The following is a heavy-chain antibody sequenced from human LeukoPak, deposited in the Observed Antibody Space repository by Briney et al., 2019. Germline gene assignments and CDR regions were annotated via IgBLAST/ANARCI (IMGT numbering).Heavy chain of an antibody. V-gene: IGHV4-34*01. CDR2: INHSGST. Sequence: PSETLSLTCAVYGGSFSGYYWSGIRQPPGKGLEWIGEINHSGSTNYNPSLKSRVTISVDTSKNQFSLKLSSVTAADTAVYYCARAFFSMVRGIDYWGQGTLVTVSS. J-gene: IGHJ4*02. D-gene: IGHD3-10*01. CDR1: GGSFSGYY. CDR3: ARAFFSMVRGIDY.